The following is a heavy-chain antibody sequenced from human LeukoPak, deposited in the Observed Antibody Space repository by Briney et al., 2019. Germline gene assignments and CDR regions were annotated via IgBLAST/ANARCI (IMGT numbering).Heavy chain of an antibody. V-gene: IGHV4-34*01. CDR3: ARGRPRGTYSSSWYPLYFDY. CDR2: INHSGST. CDR1: RGSFSGYY. J-gene: IGHJ4*02. Sequence: SETLSLTCAVYRGSFSGYYWSWIRQPPGKGLEWIGEINHSGSTNYNPSLKSRVTISVDTSKNQFSLKLSSVTAADTAVYYCARGRPRGTYSSSWYPLYFDYWGQGTLVTVSS. D-gene: IGHD6-13*01.